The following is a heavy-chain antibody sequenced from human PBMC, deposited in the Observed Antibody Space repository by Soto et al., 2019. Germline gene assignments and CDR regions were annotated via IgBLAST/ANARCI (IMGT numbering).Heavy chain of an antibody. CDR1: GFIFSSYA. V-gene: IGHV3-30*18. D-gene: IGHD3-10*01. Sequence: QVQLLESGGGVVQPGRSLRLSCAASGFIFSSYAMHWVRQAPGKGLEWVAVISYGGNEKYYADSVEGRFIISRDNSKNMVYLQMNGLRPEDTAVYYCAKVSSDRGYYYFAMDVWGQGTTVTVSS. CDR2: ISYGGNEK. CDR3: AKVSSDRGYYYFAMDV. J-gene: IGHJ6*02.